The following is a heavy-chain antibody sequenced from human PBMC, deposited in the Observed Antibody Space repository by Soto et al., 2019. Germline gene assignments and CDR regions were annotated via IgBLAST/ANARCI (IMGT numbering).Heavy chain of an antibody. Sequence: SETLSLTCTVSGGSISSYYWSWIRQPPGKGLEWIGYIYYSGSTNYNPSLKSRVTISVDTSKNQFSLKLSSVTAADTAVYYCARGFGEGDFWSGDRNYFDYWGQGTLVTVSS. CDR1: GGSISSYY. D-gene: IGHD3-3*01. J-gene: IGHJ4*02. CDR2: IYYSGST. CDR3: ARGFGEGDFWSGDRNYFDY. V-gene: IGHV4-59*01.